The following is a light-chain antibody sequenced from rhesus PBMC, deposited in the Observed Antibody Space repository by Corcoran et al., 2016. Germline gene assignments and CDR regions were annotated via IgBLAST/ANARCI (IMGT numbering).Light chain of an antibody. Sequence: DIQMTQSPSSLSASLADTVTITGRASQGISYYLAWYQHKPGKAPKPLFYYASNLEGGAPSRFSGRGCGTYFTHPISSLQPEDFAIYYCQQHNSDPWTFGQGTKVEVK. CDR3: QQHNSDPWT. CDR2: YAS. CDR1: QGISYY. V-gene: IGKV1S14*01. J-gene: IGKJ1*01.